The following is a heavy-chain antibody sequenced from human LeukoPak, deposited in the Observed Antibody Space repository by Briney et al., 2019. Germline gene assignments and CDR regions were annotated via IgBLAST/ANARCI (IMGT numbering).Heavy chain of an antibody. Sequence: GASVKVSCKASGYTFTGYYMHWVRQAPGQGLEWMGWINPNSGGTNYAQKFQGWVTMTRDTSIRTAYMELSRLRSDDTAVYYCARGQWGYDLTDFDYWGQGTLVTVSS. D-gene: IGHD5-12*01. CDR2: INPNSGGT. J-gene: IGHJ4*02. CDR1: GYTFTGYY. V-gene: IGHV1-2*04. CDR3: ARGQWGYDLTDFDY.